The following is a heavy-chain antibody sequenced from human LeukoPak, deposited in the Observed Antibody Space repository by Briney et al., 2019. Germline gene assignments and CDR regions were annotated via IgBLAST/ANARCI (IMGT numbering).Heavy chain of an antibody. D-gene: IGHD1-14*01. V-gene: IGHV7-4-1*02. Sequence: ASVKVSCQASGYTFTSYAMNWVRQAPGQGLEWMGWINTNTGNPTYAQGFTGRFVFSLDTSVSTAYLQISSLKAEDTAVYYCARDAPGKYFVWFDPWGQGTLVTVSS. CDR3: ARDAPGKYFVWFDP. CDR1: GYTFTSYA. J-gene: IGHJ5*02. CDR2: INTNTGNP.